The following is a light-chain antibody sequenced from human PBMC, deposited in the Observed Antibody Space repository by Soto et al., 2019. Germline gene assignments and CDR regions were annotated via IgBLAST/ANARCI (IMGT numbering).Light chain of an antibody. V-gene: IGKV3-20*01. CDR2: GAS. CDR1: QSVFNNH. CDR3: QQYGSSPYT. Sequence: EIVLTQSPGTLSLSPGERATLSCRASQSVFNNHIGWYQQKPGQAPRRLIFGASFRATGIPDRFSGSGSGTDFTLTISRLEPEDFAVYYCQQYGSSPYTFGGGTKVDIK. J-gene: IGKJ4*01.